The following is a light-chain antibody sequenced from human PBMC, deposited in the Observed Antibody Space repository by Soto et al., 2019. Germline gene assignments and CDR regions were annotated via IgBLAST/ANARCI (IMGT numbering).Light chain of an antibody. J-gene: IGKJ3*01. CDR2: GAS. Sequence: EIVMTQSPATLSVSPGERVTLSCRASQGVSSNLAWYQQKPGQAPRLLIYGASTRAAGLPARFSGSGSGTEFTLTIDSLQSEDFAIHYCQQYNDWPFTFGPGTKMDI. V-gene: IGKV3-15*01. CDR1: QGVSSN. CDR3: QQYNDWPFT.